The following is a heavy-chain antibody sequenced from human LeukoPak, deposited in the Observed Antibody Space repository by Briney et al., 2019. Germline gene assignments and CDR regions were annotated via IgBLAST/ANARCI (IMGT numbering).Heavy chain of an antibody. CDR1: GYTFTSYD. CDR3: ARLSRASVPLEWLFPYYYYYYMDV. J-gene: IGHJ6*03. CDR2: MNPNSGNT. D-gene: IGHD3-3*01. V-gene: IGHV1-8*03. Sequence: GESLKISCKGSGYTFTSYDINWVRQATGQGLEWMGWMNPNSGNTGYAQKFQGRVTITRNTSISTAYMELSSLRSEDTAVYYCARLSRASVPLEWLFPYYYYYYMDVWGKGTTVTVSS.